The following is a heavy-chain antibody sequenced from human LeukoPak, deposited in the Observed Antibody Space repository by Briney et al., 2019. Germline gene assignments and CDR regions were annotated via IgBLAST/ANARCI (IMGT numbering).Heavy chain of an antibody. CDR2: ISASSNTI. V-gene: IGHV3-48*03. Sequence: PGGSLRLSCAASGFNFGYYEMNWVRQAPGKGLEWVSYISASSNTIYYADSVKGRFSISRDNAKDSLSLQMISLRAEDTAVYYCARHLSGVTGYTYGRGIDYWGQGTLVTVSS. CDR3: ARHLSGVTGYTYGRGIDY. D-gene: IGHD5-18*01. CDR1: GFNFGYYE. J-gene: IGHJ4*02.